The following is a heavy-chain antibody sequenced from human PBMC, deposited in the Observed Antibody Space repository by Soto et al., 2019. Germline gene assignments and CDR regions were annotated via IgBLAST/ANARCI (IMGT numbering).Heavy chain of an antibody. CDR3: ATNNWNYYYYYMDV. CDR1: GFTFSNAW. D-gene: IGHD1-1*01. V-gene: IGHV3-15*01. Sequence: EVQLVESGGGVVKPGGSLRLSCAASGFTFSNAWMSWVRQAPGKGLEWVGRIKSKTDGGTTDYAAPVKGRFTISRDDSKNTLYLQMNSLKTEDTAVYYCATNNWNYYYYYMDVWGKGTTVTVSS. J-gene: IGHJ6*03. CDR2: IKSKTDGGTT.